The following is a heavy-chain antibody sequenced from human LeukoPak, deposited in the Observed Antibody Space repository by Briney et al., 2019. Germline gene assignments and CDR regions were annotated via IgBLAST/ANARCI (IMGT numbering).Heavy chain of an antibody. J-gene: IGHJ4*02. V-gene: IGHV1-46*01. CDR2: INPSGGST. CDR1: GYTFTSYY. Sequence: ASVKVSCKASGYTFTSYYMHWVRQAPGQGLEWMGIINPSGGSTSYAQKFQGRVTMTRDTSTSTVYMELSSLRSEDTAVYYCARHRGLLRYFGKLTTNYFDYWGQGTLVTVSS. D-gene: IGHD3-9*01. CDR3: ARHRGLLRYFGKLTTNYFDY.